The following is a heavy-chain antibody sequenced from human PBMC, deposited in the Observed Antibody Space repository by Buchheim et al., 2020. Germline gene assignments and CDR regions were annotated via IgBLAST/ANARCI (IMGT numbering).Heavy chain of an antibody. CDR1: GFTFSSYA. CDR2: ISYDGSNK. J-gene: IGHJ4*02. D-gene: IGHD2-15*01. Sequence: QVQLVESGGGVVQPGRSLRLSCAASGFTFSSYAMHWVRQAPGKGLEWVAVISYDGSNKYYADSVKGRFTISRDHSKQTLYLQMNSLRAEDTAVYYCARGSDIVVVVAATSSLDYWGQGTL. CDR3: ARGSDIVVVVAATSSLDY. V-gene: IGHV3-30-3*01.